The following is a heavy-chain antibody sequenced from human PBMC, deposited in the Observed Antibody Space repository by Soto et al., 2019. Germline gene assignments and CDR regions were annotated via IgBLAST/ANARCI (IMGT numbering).Heavy chain of an antibody. D-gene: IGHD3-16*01. Sequence: EVQLVESGGGLVQPGGSLRLSCAASGFTFSSYDMHWVRQATGKGLEWVSAISTAGDTYYPGSGKGRFTISRENAKNSLYLQMNSLRAEDTAVYYCARDRSRGWFDPWGQGTMVTVSS. CDR2: ISTAGDT. J-gene: IGHJ5*02. CDR1: GFTFSSYD. CDR3: ARDRSRGWFDP. V-gene: IGHV3-13*01.